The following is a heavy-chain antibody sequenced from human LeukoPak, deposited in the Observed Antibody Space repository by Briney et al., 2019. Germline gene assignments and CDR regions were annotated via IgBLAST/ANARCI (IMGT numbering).Heavy chain of an antibody. V-gene: IGHV3-11*06. CDR3: AKSPLRIPFGLDV. CDR2: ISGGSGFT. Sequence: GGSLRLSCVASGFTFSDYYMTLIRQTPGQGLEWLSYISGGSGFTKYADSVKGRFTISRDNAKNSLYLQMNSLRAEDTAVHYCAKSPLRIPFGLDVWGQGTTVTVSS. D-gene: IGHD2-15*01. CDR1: GFTFSDYY. J-gene: IGHJ6*02.